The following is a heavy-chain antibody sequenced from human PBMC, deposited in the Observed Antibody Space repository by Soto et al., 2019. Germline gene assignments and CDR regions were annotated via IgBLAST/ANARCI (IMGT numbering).Heavy chain of an antibody. CDR3: AKPGGIAVAGTGYGAFDI. V-gene: IGHV3-9*01. J-gene: IGHJ3*02. CDR1: GFTFDDYA. D-gene: IGHD6-19*01. CDR2: ISWNSGSI. Sequence: EVQLVESGGGLVQPGRSLRLSCAASGFTFDDYAMHWVRQAPGKGLEWVSGISWNSGSIGYADSVKGRFIISRDNAKNSLYLQMNSLRAEDTALYYCAKPGGIAVAGTGYGAFDIWGQGTMVTVSS.